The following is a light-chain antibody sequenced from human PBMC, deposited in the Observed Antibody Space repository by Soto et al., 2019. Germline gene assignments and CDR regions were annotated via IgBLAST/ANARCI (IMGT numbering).Light chain of an antibody. J-gene: IGLJ1*01. CDR1: TSDIGTYSY. Sequence: QSVLTQPASVSGSPGQSITISCTGTTSDIGTYSYVSWYQQHAGKAPKLIIYEVSHRPSGVSNRFSGSKSGSTASLTISGLQAEDEAHYYCSASTGSSTLRFATGTKVTVL. CDR2: EVS. CDR3: SASTGSSTLR. V-gene: IGLV2-14*01.